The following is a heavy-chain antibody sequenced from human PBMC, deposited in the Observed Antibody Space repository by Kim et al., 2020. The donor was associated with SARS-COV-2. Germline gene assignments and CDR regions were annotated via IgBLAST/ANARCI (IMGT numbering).Heavy chain of an antibody. CDR3: VRGRNDYGSGTYYTR. D-gene: IGHD3-10*01. J-gene: IGHJ4*02. CDR2: INHSGST. Sequence: SETLSLTCAVYGGSFNGYYWSWIRQPPGKGLEWIGEINHSGSTNYNPSLKSRVSISTDTSKNQFSLKLSSVTAADTAFYFCVRGRNDYGSGTYYTRWGQGTLVTVSS. CDR1: GGSFNGYY. V-gene: IGHV4-34*01.